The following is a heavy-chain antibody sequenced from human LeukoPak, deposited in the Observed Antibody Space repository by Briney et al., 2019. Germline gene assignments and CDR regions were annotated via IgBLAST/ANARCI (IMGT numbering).Heavy chain of an antibody. V-gene: IGHV3-23*01. CDR1: GFTFNNYA. CDR2: ISGSGVTT. D-gene: IGHD1-26*01. J-gene: IGHJ4*02. Sequence: PGGSLRLSCAASGFTFNNYAMSWVRQAPGKGLEWVSAISGSGVTTYYADSVKGRFTISRDNSKNTLYLQMNSLRAEDTAVYYCAKYRGSSSWFPNYYFDYWGQGTLVTVSS. CDR3: AKYRGSSSWFPNYYFDY.